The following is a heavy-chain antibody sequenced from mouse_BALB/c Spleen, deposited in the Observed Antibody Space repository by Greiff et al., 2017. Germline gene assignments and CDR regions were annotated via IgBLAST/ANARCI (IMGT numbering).Heavy chain of an antibody. CDR1: GYTFTSYD. Sequence: QVQLQQSGAELVRPGTSVKISCKASGYTFTSYDINWVKQRPGQGLEWIGWIYPGDGSTKYNEKFKGKATLTADKSSSTAYMQLSSLTSENSAVYFCARGTGYYFDYWGQGTTLTVSS. D-gene: IGHD4-1*01. J-gene: IGHJ2*01. V-gene: IGHV1S56*01. CDR2: IYPGDGST. CDR3: ARGTGYYFDY.